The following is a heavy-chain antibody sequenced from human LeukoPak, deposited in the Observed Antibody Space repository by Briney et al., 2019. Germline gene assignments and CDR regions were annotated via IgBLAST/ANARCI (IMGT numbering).Heavy chain of an antibody. CDR1: GFTFSRYA. V-gene: IGHV3-23*01. D-gene: IGHD3-22*01. J-gene: IGHJ4*02. CDR2: ISGSGVST. Sequence: PGGSLRLSCAASGFTFSRYAMSWVRQAPGKGLEWVSAISGSGVSTYYADSVKGRFTISRDNSKNTLYLQMNSLRAEDTAVYYCAKSPYDSSGYYMDYWGQGTLVTVSS. CDR3: AKSPYDSSGYYMDY.